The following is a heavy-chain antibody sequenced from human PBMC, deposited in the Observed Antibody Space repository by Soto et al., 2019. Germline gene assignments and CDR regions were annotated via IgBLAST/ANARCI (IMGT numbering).Heavy chain of an antibody. V-gene: IGHV3-33*01. J-gene: IGHJ4*02. CDR1: GFSFNTHG. D-gene: IGHD6-19*01. CDR2: IWFDGSKK. CDR3: ARSSGLGIDF. Sequence: QVQLAESGGGVVQPGTSLRLSCAASGFSFNTHGMHWIRQTPAKGLEWVAVIWFDGSKKYYEDSVTGRFTISRDNSRSALYLEMDSLRVEDTGVYYCARSSGLGIDFWGQGTLVTVSS.